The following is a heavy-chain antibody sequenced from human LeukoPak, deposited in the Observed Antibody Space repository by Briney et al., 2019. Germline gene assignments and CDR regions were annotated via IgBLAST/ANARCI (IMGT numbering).Heavy chain of an antibody. V-gene: IGHV3-15*01. J-gene: IGHJ4*02. CDR2: IKSKTDGGTT. CDR3: TTKTSMTVVAKDY. Sequence: KPGGSLRLSCAASGFTFTNAWMTWVRQVPGKGREWGGRIKSKTDGGTTDYDAPVKGRFTISRDDSKNTLYLQMNSLKTEDTAVYYCTTKTSMTVVAKDYWGQGTLVTVTS. CDR1: GFTFTNAW. D-gene: IGHD3-22*01.